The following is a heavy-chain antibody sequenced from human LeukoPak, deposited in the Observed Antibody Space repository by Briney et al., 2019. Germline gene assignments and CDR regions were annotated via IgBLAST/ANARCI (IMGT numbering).Heavy chain of an antibody. Sequence: ASVKVSCKASGYTFTGYYMQWVRQAPGQGLEWMGWINPNSGGTNYAQKFQGRVTMTRDTSISTAYMELSRLRSDDTAVYYCARARLGKRIVGAGWFDPWGQGTLVTVSS. CDR2: INPNSGGT. CDR3: ARARLGKRIVGAGWFDP. D-gene: IGHD1-26*01. V-gene: IGHV1-2*02. J-gene: IGHJ5*02. CDR1: GYTFTGYY.